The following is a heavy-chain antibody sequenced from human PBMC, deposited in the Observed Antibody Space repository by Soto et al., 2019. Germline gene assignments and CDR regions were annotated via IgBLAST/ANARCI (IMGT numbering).Heavy chain of an antibody. CDR2: INHSGST. J-gene: IGHJ6*02. CDR3: ARVPRYYYGSGSNAPYYYYYGMDV. D-gene: IGHD3-10*01. Sequence: QVQLQQWGAGLLKPSETLSLTCAVYGGSFSGYYWSWIRQPPGKGLEWIGEINHSGSTNYNPSLKSRVTISVDTSKNQFSLKLSSVTAADTAVYYCARVPRYYYGSGSNAPYYYYYGMDVWGQGTTVTVSS. CDR1: GGSFSGYY. V-gene: IGHV4-34*01.